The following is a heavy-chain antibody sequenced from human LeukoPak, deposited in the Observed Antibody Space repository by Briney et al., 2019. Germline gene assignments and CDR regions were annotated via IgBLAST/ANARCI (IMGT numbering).Heavy chain of an antibody. CDR1: GGSISSYY. Sequence: PSETLSLTCTVSGGSISSYYWSWIRQPAGKGLEWIGRIYTSGSTNYNPSRQSRVTMSVDTSKHQFSLKLSSVTAADTAVYYCARAQYSNSVRFDYWGQGTLVTVSS. CDR2: IYTSGST. D-gene: IGHD4-11*01. V-gene: IGHV4-4*07. CDR3: ARAQYSNSVRFDY. J-gene: IGHJ4*02.